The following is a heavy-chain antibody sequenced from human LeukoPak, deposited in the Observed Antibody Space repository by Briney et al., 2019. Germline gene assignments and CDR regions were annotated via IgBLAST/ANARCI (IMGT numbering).Heavy chain of an antibody. CDR2: ISGSSDHI. D-gene: IGHD6-19*01. J-gene: IGHJ4*02. CDR1: GFTFSRYT. V-gene: IGHV3-21*01. CDR3: ARDFFDSSGHYYDAY. Sequence: GGSLRLSCVASGFTFSRYTMNWVRQAPGKGLDWVSAISGSSDHIHYADSMKGRFTISRDNAKNSLYLQMNSLTAEDTAVYYCARDFFDSSGHYYDAYWGQGTLVTVSS.